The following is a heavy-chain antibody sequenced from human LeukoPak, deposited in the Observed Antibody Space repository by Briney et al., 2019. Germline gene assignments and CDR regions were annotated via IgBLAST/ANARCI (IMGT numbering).Heavy chain of an antibody. D-gene: IGHD5-24*01. V-gene: IGHV3-7*04. CDR3: TRVGYIDEGIDY. Sequence: GGSLRLSCVASGFPFSSYWMTWVRQAPGQGLEWVANIKQDGSKKSYVDSVKGRFTISRDNAKNSLYLQMNSLRAEDTAIYYCTRVGYIDEGIDYWGQGTLVTVSS. J-gene: IGHJ4*02. CDR2: IKQDGSKK. CDR1: GFPFSSYW.